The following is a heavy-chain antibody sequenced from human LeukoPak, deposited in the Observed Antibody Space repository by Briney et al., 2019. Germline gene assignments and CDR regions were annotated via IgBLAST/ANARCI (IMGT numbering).Heavy chain of an antibody. V-gene: IGHV1-46*01. CDR2: INPSGGST. CDR3: ARWVEEDPLDDACDI. CDR1: GYTFTSYY. D-gene: IGHD2-15*01. Sequence: ASVKVSCKASGYTFTSYYMHWVRQAPGPGLEWMGIINPSGGSTSYAQKFPGRVTMTRDTSTSTVYMELSSLRSEDTAVYYCARWVEEDPLDDACDIWGQGTMVTVSS. J-gene: IGHJ3*02.